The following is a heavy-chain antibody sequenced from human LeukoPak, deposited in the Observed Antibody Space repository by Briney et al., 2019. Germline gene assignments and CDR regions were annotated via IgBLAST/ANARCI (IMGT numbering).Heavy chain of an antibody. CDR2: ISGSGGST. V-gene: IGHV3-23*01. CDR1: GFTFSSYA. CDR3: ARDRPAQYYYDSSGYVPFDY. Sequence: GGSLRLSCAASGFTFSSYAMSWVRQAPGKGLEWVSAISGSGGSTYYADSVKGRFTISRDNSKNTLYLQMNSLRAEDTAVYYCARDRPAQYYYDSSGYVPFDYWGQGTLVTVSS. D-gene: IGHD3-22*01. J-gene: IGHJ4*02.